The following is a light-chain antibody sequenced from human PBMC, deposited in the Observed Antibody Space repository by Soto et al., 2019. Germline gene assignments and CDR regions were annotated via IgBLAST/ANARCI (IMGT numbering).Light chain of an antibody. V-gene: IGLV2-14*01. Sequence: QSVLTQPASVSGSPGQSTTISCTGTSSDVGGYNYVSWYQQHPGKAPKLMIYDVSNRPSGVSNRFSGSKSGNTASLTISGLQAEDEADYYCSSYTSSSTPWVFGGGTKLTVL. J-gene: IGLJ3*02. CDR1: SSDVGGYNY. CDR3: SSYTSSSTPWV. CDR2: DVS.